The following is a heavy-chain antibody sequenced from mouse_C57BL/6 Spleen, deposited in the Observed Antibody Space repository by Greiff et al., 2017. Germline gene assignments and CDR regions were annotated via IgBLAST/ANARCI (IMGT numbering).Heavy chain of an antibody. Sequence: VQLQQSGAELLRPGASVKLSCTASGFNIKDDYMHWVKQRPEQGLEWIGWIDPENGDTEYASKFQGKATITADTSSNTAYLQLSSLTSEDTAVYYCTTTGYYFDYWGQGTTRTVSS. CDR1: GFNIKDDY. CDR2: IDPENGDT. D-gene: IGHD2-2*01. J-gene: IGHJ2*01. V-gene: IGHV14-4*01. CDR3: TTTGYYFDY.